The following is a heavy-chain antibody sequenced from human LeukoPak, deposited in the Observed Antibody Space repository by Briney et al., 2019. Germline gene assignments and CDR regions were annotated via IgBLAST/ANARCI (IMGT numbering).Heavy chain of an antibody. CDR2: INHSGST. D-gene: IGHD3-9*01. CDR3: ARGYYGILTGPTGEVDP. V-gene: IGHV4-34*01. J-gene: IGHJ5*02. Sequence: PSETLSLTCAVYGGSFSGYYWSWIRQPPGKGLEWIGEINHSGSTNYNPSLKSRVTISVDTSKNQFSLKLSSVTAADTAVYYCARGYYGILTGPTGEVDPCGQGTLVTVSS. CDR1: GGSFSGYY.